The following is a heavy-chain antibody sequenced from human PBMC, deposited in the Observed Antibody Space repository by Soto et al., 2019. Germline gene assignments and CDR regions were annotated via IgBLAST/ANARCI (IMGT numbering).Heavy chain of an antibody. Sequence: EVHLVESGGGLVKPGGSLRLSCAASGFDFSNGWLSWVRQAPGKGLEWVGRIKSKTDGGTTDYAATVKGRITISIDDSKSTLSLQMNSLNIEVTAVYDWSTDELEWGQGTLVTVSS. V-gene: IGHV3-15*05. CDR1: GFDFSNGW. CDR3: STDELE. D-gene: IGHD3-3*01. CDR2: IKSKTDGGTT. J-gene: IGHJ4*02.